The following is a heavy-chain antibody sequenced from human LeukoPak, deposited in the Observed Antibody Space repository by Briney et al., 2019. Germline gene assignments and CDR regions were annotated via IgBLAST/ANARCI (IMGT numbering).Heavy chain of an antibody. CDR1: GESFRAYF. J-gene: IGHJ4*02. CDR2: INHRGSS. D-gene: IGHD2-15*01. V-gene: IGHV4-34*01. CDR3: ARGSSFDGYCSAGACDAGYYDS. Sequence: PSETLSLTCAVYGESFRAYFWNWIRQAPGKPLEYIGEINHRGSSHYNPSLKTEVTLAVDTSKNQFSLRLTSVTAADTAVYFCARGSSFDGYCSAGACDAGYYDSWGQGTPVTVSS.